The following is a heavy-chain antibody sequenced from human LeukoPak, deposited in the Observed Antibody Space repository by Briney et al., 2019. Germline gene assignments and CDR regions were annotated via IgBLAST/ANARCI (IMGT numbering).Heavy chain of an antibody. J-gene: IGHJ2*01. CDR2: ISYDGSNK. CDR1: GFTFSNYT. V-gene: IGHV3-30*04. Sequence: GRSLRLSCAASGFTFSNYTMHWIRQAPGKGLEWVAVISYDGSNKYYADSVKGRFTISRDNSKNTLYLQMTSLRVEDTAVYYCARERYYYDSTGYFPPYWYFDLWGRGTLVTVSS. CDR3: ARERYYYDSTGYFPPYWYFDL. D-gene: IGHD3-22*01.